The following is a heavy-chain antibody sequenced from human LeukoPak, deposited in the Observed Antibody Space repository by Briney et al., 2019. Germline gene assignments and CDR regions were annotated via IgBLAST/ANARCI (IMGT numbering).Heavy chain of an antibody. Sequence: GGSLRLSCSGSGFTFSSYWMHWVRQAPGKGLEWVSYISSSGSTIYYADSVKGRFTISRDNAKNSLYLQMNSLRAEDTAVYYCARDNLGYFDLWGRGTLVTVSS. J-gene: IGHJ2*01. CDR3: ARDNLGYFDL. CDR1: GFTFSSYW. CDR2: ISSSGSTI. V-gene: IGHV3-48*04.